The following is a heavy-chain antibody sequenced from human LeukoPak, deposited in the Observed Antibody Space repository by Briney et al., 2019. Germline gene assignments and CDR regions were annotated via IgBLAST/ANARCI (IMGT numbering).Heavy chain of an antibody. V-gene: IGHV1-2*02. Sequence: ASVKVSCKASRYTFTGYYMHWVRQAPGQGLEWMGWINPNSGGTNYAQKFQGRVTMTRDTSISTAYMELSRLRSDDTAVYYCARDLGGSWQYYFDYWGQGTLVTVSS. J-gene: IGHJ4*02. CDR3: ARDLGGSWQYYFDY. CDR2: INPNSGGT. D-gene: IGHD3-16*01. CDR1: RYTFTGYY.